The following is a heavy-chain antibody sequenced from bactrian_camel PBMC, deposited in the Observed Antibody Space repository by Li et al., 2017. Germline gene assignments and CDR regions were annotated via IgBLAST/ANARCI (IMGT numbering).Heavy chain of an antibody. CDR2: IGIDGTT. Sequence: QLVESGGGLVQAGGSLTLSCVATEYTYNSYCMAWFRQSPQTSWLERERVARIGIDGTTTYADSVKGRFTISRDNAKKSLSLQMTSLKPEDSAMYYCAANSGRYGGTCESHIGMDYWGKGTQVTVS. J-gene: IGHJ7*01. CDR1: EYTYNSYC. D-gene: IGHD6*01. V-gene: IGHV3S63*01.